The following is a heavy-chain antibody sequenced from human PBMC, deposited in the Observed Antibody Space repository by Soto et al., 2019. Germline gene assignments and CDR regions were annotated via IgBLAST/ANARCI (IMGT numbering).Heavy chain of an antibody. CDR3: AKWVRYSGSIDY. CDR1: GFTFSSYA. V-gene: IGHV3-23*01. Sequence: EVQLLESGGGLVQPGGSLRLSCAASGFTFSSYAMSWVPQAPGKGLEWVSAISGSGGSTYYADSVKGRFTISRDNSKNTLYLQMNSLRAEDTAVYYCAKWVRYSGSIDYWGQGTLVTVSS. CDR2: ISGSGGST. J-gene: IGHJ4*02. D-gene: IGHD1-26*01.